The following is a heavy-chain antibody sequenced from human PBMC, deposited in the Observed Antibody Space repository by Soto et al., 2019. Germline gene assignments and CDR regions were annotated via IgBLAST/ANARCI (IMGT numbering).Heavy chain of an antibody. Sequence: QVPLVESGGGVVQPGRSLRLSCAASGFTFSSYGMHWVRQAPGKGLEWVAVIWYDGSNKYYADSVKGRFTISRDNSKNTLYMKMNSMRAEDTAVYYSASEYCSGGSCYYYGMDVWGQGTTVTVSS. CDR2: IWYDGSNK. J-gene: IGHJ6*02. CDR3: ASEYCSGGSCYYYGMDV. D-gene: IGHD2-15*01. CDR1: GFTFSSYG. V-gene: IGHV3-33*01.